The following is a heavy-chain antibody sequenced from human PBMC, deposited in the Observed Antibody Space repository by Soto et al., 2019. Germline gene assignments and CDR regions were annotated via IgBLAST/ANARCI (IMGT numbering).Heavy chain of an antibody. D-gene: IGHD2-2*01. V-gene: IGHV4-4*07. CDR1: GDSISSYY. CDR3: ARGYCSSTSCSYGHFDY. J-gene: IGHJ4*02. Sequence: SETLSLTCTVSGDSISSYYWSWIRQPAGKGLEWIGRIYTSGSTNYNPSLKSRVTMSVDTSKNQFSLKLSSVTAADTAVYYCARGYCSSTSCSYGHFDYWGQGTLVTVSS. CDR2: IYTSGST.